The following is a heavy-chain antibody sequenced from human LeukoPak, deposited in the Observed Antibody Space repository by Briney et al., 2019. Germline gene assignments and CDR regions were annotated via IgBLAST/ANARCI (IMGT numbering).Heavy chain of an antibody. Sequence: PGGSLRLSCAASGFTFSSYGMHWVRQAPGKGLEWVAFIRHDGSNKYYADSVKGRFTIFRDNSKNTPYLHVNSLSPDDTAVYYCASSSGYCSSTSCYGGGPHGYYYYMDVWGKGTTVTISS. CDR3: ASSSGYCSSTSCYGGGPHGYYYYMDV. CDR2: IRHDGSNK. D-gene: IGHD2-2*01. CDR1: GFTFSSYG. J-gene: IGHJ6*03. V-gene: IGHV3-30*02.